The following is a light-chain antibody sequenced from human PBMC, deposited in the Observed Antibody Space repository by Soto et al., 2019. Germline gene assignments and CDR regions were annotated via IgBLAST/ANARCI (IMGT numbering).Light chain of an antibody. CDR1: SSDVGGYNY. CDR2: EVS. CDR3: SSYAGSNNV. J-gene: IGLJ1*01. V-gene: IGLV2-8*01. Sequence: QSALTQPPSASGSPGQSVTISCTGTSSDVGGYNYVSWYQQHPGKAPQLMIYEVSKRPSVVPDRFSGSKSGNTASLTVSGLQAEDEADYYCSSYAGSNNVFGTGTKLTVL.